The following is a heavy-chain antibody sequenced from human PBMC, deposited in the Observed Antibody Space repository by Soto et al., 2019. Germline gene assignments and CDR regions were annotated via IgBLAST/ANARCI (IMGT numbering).Heavy chain of an antibody. D-gene: IGHD3-16*01. J-gene: IGHJ6*02. Sequence: EVQLVEPGGGLVKPGGPLRLSCAASGFTFSSYSMNWVRQAPGKGLEWVSSISSSSSYIYYADSVKGRFTFSRDNAKNSLYLQMNSLRAEDAAVYYWARSGGDYGMDVWGQGTTVTVSS. CDR2: ISSSSSYI. CDR3: ARSGGDYGMDV. V-gene: IGHV3-21*01. CDR1: GFTFSSYS.